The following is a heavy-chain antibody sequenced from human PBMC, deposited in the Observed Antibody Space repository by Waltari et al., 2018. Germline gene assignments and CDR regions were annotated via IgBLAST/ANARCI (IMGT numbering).Heavy chain of an antibody. J-gene: IGHJ4*02. Sequence: EGQLVESGGGLVQPGGSCTLSCAAPGFAFSDAWMSWVRQVPGKGLEWVGRIKDKSDGGTTDYATPVKGRFTISRDDSKNLLSLEMNSLKTDDTGVYYCVAPWTIWGQGTLVTVSS. CDR2: IKDKSDGGTT. CDR1: GFAFSDAW. CDR3: VAPWTI. V-gene: IGHV3-15*01. D-gene: IGHD3-3*01.